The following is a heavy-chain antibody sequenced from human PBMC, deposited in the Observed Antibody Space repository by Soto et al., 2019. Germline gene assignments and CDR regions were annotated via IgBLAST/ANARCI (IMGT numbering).Heavy chain of an antibody. CDR3: ARGERTMVRGVTFWFDP. J-gene: IGHJ5*02. D-gene: IGHD3-10*01. V-gene: IGHV1-3*01. CDR2: INAGNGNT. CDR1: GYTFTSYA. Sequence: ASVKVSCKASGYTFTSYAMHWVRQAPGQRLEWMGWINAGNGNTKYSQKFQGRVTITRDTSASTAYMELSSLRSEDTAVYYCARGERTMVRGVTFWFDPWGQGTLVTVSS.